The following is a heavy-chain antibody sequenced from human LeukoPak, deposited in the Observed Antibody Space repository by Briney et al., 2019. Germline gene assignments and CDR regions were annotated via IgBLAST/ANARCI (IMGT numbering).Heavy chain of an antibody. CDR2: ISNGGTTI. Sequence: GGSLRLSCAASGFTFSSYEMNWVRRAPGKGLEWVSYISNGGTTIYYADSVKGRFTISRDNAKNSLYLQMNSLRAEDTAVYYCGKSGSRDWDYFEYWGQGTLVTASS. CDR3: GKSGSRDWDYFEY. CDR1: GFTFSSYE. D-gene: IGHD6-19*01. J-gene: IGHJ4*02. V-gene: IGHV3-48*03.